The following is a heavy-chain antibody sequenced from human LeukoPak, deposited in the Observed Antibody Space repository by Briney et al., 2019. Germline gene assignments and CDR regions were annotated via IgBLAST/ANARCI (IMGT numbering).Heavy chain of an antibody. CDR2: IYSSGTT. J-gene: IGHJ5*02. V-gene: IGHV4-4*07. CDR1: GGSISNYY. Sequence: KPSETLSLTCTVSGGSISNYYWSWTRQPAGKGLEWIGRIYSSGTTIYNPSLKSRVTMSVDTSKNQSSLKLSSVTAADTAVYFCASGSSGYDPWGQGTLVTVSS. D-gene: IGHD5-12*01. CDR3: ASGSSGYDP.